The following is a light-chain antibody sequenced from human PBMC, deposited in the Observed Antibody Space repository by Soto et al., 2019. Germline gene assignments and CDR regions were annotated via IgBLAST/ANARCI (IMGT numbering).Light chain of an antibody. CDR2: DVS. CDR3: SSYTTSNTYV. V-gene: IGLV2-18*02. J-gene: IGLJ1*01. Sequence: QSALTQPPSVSGSPGQSVAISCTGTSSDAGSNNRVSWYQQPPGSAPKLIIYDVSNRPSGIPDRFSGSKSANTASLTISGLQTEDEADYYCSSYTTSNTYVFGTGTKVTVL. CDR1: SSDAGSNNR.